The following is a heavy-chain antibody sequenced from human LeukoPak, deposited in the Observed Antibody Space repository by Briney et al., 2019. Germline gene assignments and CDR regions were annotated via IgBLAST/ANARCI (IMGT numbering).Heavy chain of an antibody. D-gene: IGHD6-13*01. Sequence: ASVKVSCKASGYTFTGYYMHWVRQAPGQGLEWMGWINPNSGGTNYAQKFQGRVTMTTDTSTSTAYMELRSLRSDDTAVYYCARDALVAAAGSAFDIWGQGTMVTVSS. CDR1: GYTFTGYY. CDR2: INPNSGGT. V-gene: IGHV1-2*02. J-gene: IGHJ3*02. CDR3: ARDALVAAAGSAFDI.